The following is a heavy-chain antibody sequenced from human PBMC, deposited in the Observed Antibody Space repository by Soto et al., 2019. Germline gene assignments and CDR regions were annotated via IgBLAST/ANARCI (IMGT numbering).Heavy chain of an antibody. CDR1: GYTFTSYG. CDR3: ARGSMYYYDSSGYYVEDY. Sequence: QVQLVQSGAEVKKPGASVKVSCKASGYTFTSYGISWVRQAPGQGLEWMGWISAYNGNTTYAQKLQGRVTMTTDTSTSTAYMELRSLRSDDTAVYYCARGSMYYYDSSGYYVEDYWGQGTLVTVSS. CDR2: ISAYNGNT. J-gene: IGHJ4*02. V-gene: IGHV1-18*01. D-gene: IGHD3-22*01.